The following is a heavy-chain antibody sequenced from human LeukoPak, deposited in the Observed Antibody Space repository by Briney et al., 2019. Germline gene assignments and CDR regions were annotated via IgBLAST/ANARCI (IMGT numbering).Heavy chain of an antibody. V-gene: IGHV4-4*07. J-gene: IGHJ4*02. CDR2: IYTSGST. CDR3: ARAPYDSGGYYDYYFDY. Sequence: SETLSLICTVSGASISSYYWSWIRQPAGKGLEWIGRIYTSGSTNYNPSLKSRVTMSVDTSKNQFSLKLSSVTAADTAVYYCARAPYDSGGYYDYYFDYWGQGTLVTVSS. D-gene: IGHD3-22*01. CDR1: GASISSYY.